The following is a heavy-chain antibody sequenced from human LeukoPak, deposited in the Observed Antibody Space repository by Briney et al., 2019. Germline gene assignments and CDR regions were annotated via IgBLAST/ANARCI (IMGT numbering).Heavy chain of an antibody. CDR3: ARGDSITMINPPDWFDP. CDR2: IIPITGIA. CDR1: GGTFSSYA. Sequence: TVKVSCKASGGTFSSYALSWVRQPPGKGLEWMGRIIPITGIANYAQKFQGRVTITADKSTSTAYMELSSLISEDTAVYYCARGDSITMINPPDWFDPWGQGTLVTVSS. J-gene: IGHJ5*02. V-gene: IGHV1-69*04. D-gene: IGHD3-22*01.